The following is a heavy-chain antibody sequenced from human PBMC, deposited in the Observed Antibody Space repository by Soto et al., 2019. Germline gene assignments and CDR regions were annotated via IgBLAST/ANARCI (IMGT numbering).Heavy chain of an antibody. V-gene: IGHV5-10-1*01. CDR2: IDPSDSQT. CDR3: ARQIYDSDTGPNFQYYFDS. D-gene: IGHD3-22*01. Sequence: PGDSLEISCKGSGYSFAGYWITWVRQKPGKGLDWMGRIDPSDSQTYYSPSFRGHVTISATKSITTVFLQWSSLRASDTAMYYCARQIYDSDTGPNFQYYFDSWGQGTPVTVSS. J-gene: IGHJ4*02. CDR1: GYSFAGYW.